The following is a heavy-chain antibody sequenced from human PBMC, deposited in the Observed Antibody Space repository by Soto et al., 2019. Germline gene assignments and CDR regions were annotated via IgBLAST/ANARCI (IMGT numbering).Heavy chain of an antibody. Sequence: LSLTRTVSCGCISSGGYYLSWIRQHPGTGLEWIGYIYYSGSTYYNPSLKSRDTISVDTSKNPFSLKLSSVTAADTAVYYCAREVNGTARPRVAAADWGQGTLVTVSS. CDR1: CGCISSGGYY. V-gene: IGHV4-31*03. D-gene: IGHD1-20*01. CDR3: AREVNGTARPRVAAAD. CDR2: IYYSGST. J-gene: IGHJ4*02.